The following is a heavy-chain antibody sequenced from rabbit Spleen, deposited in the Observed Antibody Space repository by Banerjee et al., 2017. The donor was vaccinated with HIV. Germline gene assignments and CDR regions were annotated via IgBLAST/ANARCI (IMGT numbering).Heavy chain of an antibody. D-gene: IGHD7-1*01. CDR1: GFSFSSSGF. CDR3: ARTGAAGPGYGIFDL. CDR2: IYTGSGNT. J-gene: IGHJ4*01. V-gene: IGHV1S45*01. Sequence: QQQLEESGGGLVKPGGTLTLTCTASGFSFSSSGFMCWVRQAPGKGLEWIGCIYTGSGNTWYASWAKGRFPISKTSSTTVTLQMTSLTAADTATYFCARTGAAGPGYGIFDLWGPGTLVTVS.